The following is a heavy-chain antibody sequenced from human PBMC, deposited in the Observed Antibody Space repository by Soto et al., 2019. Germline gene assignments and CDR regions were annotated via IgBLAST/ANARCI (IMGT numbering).Heavy chain of an antibody. CDR1: GFTFSNYG. J-gene: IGHJ4*02. CDR2: ISGRGSNT. Sequence: GGSLRLSCAASGFTFSNYGMSWVRLAPGKGLEWVSGISGRGSNTYYADSVKGRFTITRDNSKETVFLQMNSLRAEDTARYYCARDSMAKISHFDYWGQGALVTVSS. V-gene: IGHV3-23*01. D-gene: IGHD5-12*01. CDR3: ARDSMAKISHFDY.